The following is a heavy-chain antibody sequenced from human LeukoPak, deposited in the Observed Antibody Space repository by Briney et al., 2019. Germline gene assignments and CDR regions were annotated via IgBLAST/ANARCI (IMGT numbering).Heavy chain of an antibody. D-gene: IGHD3-10*01. J-gene: IGHJ4*02. CDR3: AREVTMVRGVSL. CDR2: LSGRGSSS. V-gene: IGHV3-23*01. Sequence: GGSLRLSCAASGFTFSRFAMNWVRQAPGKGLEWVSSLSGRGSSSYYADSVKGRFTISRDNAKNSLYLQMNSLRAEDTAVYYCAREVTMVRGVSLWGQGTLVTVSS. CDR1: GFTFSRFA.